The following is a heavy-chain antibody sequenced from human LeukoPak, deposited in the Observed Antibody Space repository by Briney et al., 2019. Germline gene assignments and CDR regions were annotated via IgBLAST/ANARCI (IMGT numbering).Heavy chain of an antibody. J-gene: IGHJ4*02. D-gene: IGHD3-22*01. CDR3: ATRQDSSGYGFDY. CDR1: GYSFTSYW. Sequence: GESLKISCKGSGYSFTSYWIGWVRQMPGKGLEWMGSIYPGDSDTSYSPSFQGQVTISADKSISTAYLQLSTLTASDTAMYYCATRQDSSGYGFDYWGQGTLVTVSS. V-gene: IGHV5-51*01. CDR2: IYPGDSDT.